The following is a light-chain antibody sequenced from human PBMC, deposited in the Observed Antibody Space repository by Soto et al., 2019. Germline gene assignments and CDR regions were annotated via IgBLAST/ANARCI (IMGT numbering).Light chain of an antibody. CDR1: QSVSRN. CDR2: GAS. Sequence: EIVMTQSPATLSVSPGERATVSCRASQSVSRNLAWYQQKPGQAPRLLIYGASTRATGIPARFSGSGSGTAFTLTSGRLQSEDFAVYSWQQYNNWPRTFGQGTKLESK. CDR3: QQYNNWPRT. J-gene: IGKJ2*01. V-gene: IGKV3-15*01.